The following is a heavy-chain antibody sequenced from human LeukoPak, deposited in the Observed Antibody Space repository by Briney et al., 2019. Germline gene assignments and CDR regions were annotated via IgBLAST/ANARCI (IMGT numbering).Heavy chain of an antibody. Sequence: SQTLSLTCTVSGGSISSGGYYWSWIRQHPGEGLEWIGYIYYSGSAYYNPSLKSRVTISVDTSKNQFSLKLSSVTAADTAVYYCARDRDNSGYSSSWYRNYYYYYGMDVWGQGTTVTVSS. CDR2: IYYSGSA. J-gene: IGHJ6*02. D-gene: IGHD6-13*01. V-gene: IGHV4-31*03. CDR1: GGSISSGGYY. CDR3: ARDRDNSGYSSSWYRNYYYYYGMDV.